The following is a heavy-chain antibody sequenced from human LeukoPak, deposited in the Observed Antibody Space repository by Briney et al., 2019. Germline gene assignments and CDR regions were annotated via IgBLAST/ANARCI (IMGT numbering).Heavy chain of an antibody. J-gene: IGHJ3*02. D-gene: IGHD2-15*01. CDR2: IYYSGST. CDR3: ARIRDLVVVAAIGAFDI. V-gene: IGHV4-59*01. Sequence: PSETLSLTCTVSGGSISSYYWSWIRQPPGKGLEWIGYIYYSGSTNYNPSLKSRVTISVDTSKNQFSLKLSSVTAADTAVYYCARIRDLVVVAAIGAFDIWGQGTMVTVSP. CDR1: GGSISSYY.